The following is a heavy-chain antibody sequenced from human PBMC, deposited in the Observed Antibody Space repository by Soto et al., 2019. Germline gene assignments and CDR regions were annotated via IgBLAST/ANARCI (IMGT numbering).Heavy chain of an antibody. J-gene: IGHJ3*02. D-gene: IGHD3-16*01. V-gene: IGHV1-46*03. CDR1: GYSFTSQY. CDR2: INPNGGST. CDR3: AKEHGVPPGGGGTEPLDI. Sequence: QVQLVQSGAEVKKPGASVKISCEASGYSFTSQYVHWVRQAPGQGLEWMGIINPNGGSTTYAQKCPGGVTRARGSSTSKVNRGRGSPTSGAPAVYYCAKEHGVPPGGGGTEPLDIWGQGTMVTVAS.